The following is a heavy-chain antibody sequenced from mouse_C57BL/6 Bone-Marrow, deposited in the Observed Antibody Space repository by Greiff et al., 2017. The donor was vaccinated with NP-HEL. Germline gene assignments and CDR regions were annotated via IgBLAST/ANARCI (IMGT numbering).Heavy chain of an antibody. V-gene: IGHV5-16*01. CDR1: GFTFSDYY. D-gene: IGHD1-1*01. J-gene: IGHJ2*01. CDR2: INYDGSST. CDR3: ARHLFYGYYFDY. Sequence: EVKLMESEGGLVQPGSSMKLSCTASGFTFSDYYMAWVRQVPEKGLEWVANINYDGSSTYYLDSLKSRFIISRDNAKNILYLQMSSLKSEDTATYYCARHLFYGYYFDYWGQGTTLTVSS.